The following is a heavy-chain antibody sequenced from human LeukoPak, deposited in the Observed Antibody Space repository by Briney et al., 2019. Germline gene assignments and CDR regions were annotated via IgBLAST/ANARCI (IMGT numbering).Heavy chain of an antibody. J-gene: IGHJ4*02. CDR2: IRYDDSRR. D-gene: IGHD6-19*01. CDR3: AKALVITVAGTYYFDY. Sequence: PGGSLRLSCAASGFIFSSYGMHWARQAPGKGLEWVAFIRYDDSRRLYADSVKGRFTISRDDSKNTLYLQMNFLRPEDTAVYYCAKALVITVAGTYYFDYWGQGTLVTVSS. CDR1: GFIFSSYG. V-gene: IGHV3-30*02.